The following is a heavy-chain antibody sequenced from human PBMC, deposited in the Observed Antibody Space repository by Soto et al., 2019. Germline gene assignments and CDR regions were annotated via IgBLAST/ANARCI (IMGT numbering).Heavy chain of an antibody. J-gene: IGHJ4*02. CDR3: ARDSSGSYPTFDY. CDR2: IYYSGST. Sequence: QVQLQESGPGLVKPSQTLSLTCTVSGGSISSGGYYWSWIRQHPGKGLEWIGYIYYSGSTYYTPSLKSRVTISVDTSKNQFSLKLSSVTAADTAVYYCARDSSGSYPTFDYWGQGTLVTVSS. CDR1: GGSISSGGYY. D-gene: IGHD1-26*01. V-gene: IGHV4-31*03.